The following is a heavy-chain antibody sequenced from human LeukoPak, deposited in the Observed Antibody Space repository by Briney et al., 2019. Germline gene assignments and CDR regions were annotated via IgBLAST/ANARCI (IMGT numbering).Heavy chain of an antibody. CDR1: GGSISSYY. J-gene: IGHJ5*02. CDR2: IHYSGST. Sequence: SETLSLTCTVSGGSISSYYWSWIRQPPGKGLEWIGYIHYSGSTSYNPSLKSRVTISIDTSKNQFSLKLNSVTAADTAVYYCARAPIPYDRSRTDYRFDPWGQGTLVTVAS. D-gene: IGHD3-16*01. CDR3: ARAPIPYDRSRTDYRFDP. V-gene: IGHV4-59*01.